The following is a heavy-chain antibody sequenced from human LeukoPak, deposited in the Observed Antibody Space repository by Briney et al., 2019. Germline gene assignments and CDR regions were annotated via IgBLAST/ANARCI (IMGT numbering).Heavy chain of an antibody. CDR2: IYYSGNT. CDR3: ARSYYGSGSYYKGRWFDP. J-gene: IGHJ5*02. CDR1: GGSISSGDSY. V-gene: IGHV4-30-4*01. Sequence: SETLSLTCTVSGGSISSGDSYWSWIRQPPGTGLEWIGSIYYSGNTYYNPSLKSRVTISVDTSKNQFSLKLSSVTAADTAVYYCARSYYGSGSYYKGRWFDPWGQGTLVTVSS. D-gene: IGHD3-10*01.